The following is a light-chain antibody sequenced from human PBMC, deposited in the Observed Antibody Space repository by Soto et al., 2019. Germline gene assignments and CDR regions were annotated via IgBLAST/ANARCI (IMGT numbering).Light chain of an antibody. J-gene: IGKJ1*01. CDR1: QSIISW. CDR3: QQYNSFPRT. V-gene: IGKV1-5*01. Sequence: DIPMTQSPSTLSASIGDKVTITCRATQSIISWLAWYQHKPGEAPKLLIYDASDLETGVPLRFSGRGSETELTLTINGLQPDDFATYYCQQYNSFPRTFGQGTKVE. CDR2: DAS.